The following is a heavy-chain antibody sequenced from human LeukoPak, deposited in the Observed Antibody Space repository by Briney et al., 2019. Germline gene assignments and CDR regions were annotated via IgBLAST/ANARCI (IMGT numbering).Heavy chain of an antibody. CDR2: IYHSGRT. J-gene: IGHJ4*02. CDR3: ARASHDYGDYSHFDY. D-gene: IGHD4-17*01. Sequence: SGTLSLTCAVSGGSISSSNWWSWVRQPPGKGLEWIGEIYHSGRTNYNPSLKSRVTIAVDKSKNQFSLKLSSVTAADTAVYYCARASHDYGDYSHFDYWGQGTLVTVSS. V-gene: IGHV4-4*02. CDR1: GGSISSSNW.